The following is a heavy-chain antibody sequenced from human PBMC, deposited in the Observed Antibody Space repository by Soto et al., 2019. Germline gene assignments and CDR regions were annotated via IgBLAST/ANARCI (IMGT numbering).Heavy chain of an antibody. V-gene: IGHV4-34*01. CDR3: ARRGGGIVATTLDY. Sequence: QVQLQQWGAGLLKPSETLSLTCAVYGGSFSGYYWSWIRQPPGKGLEWIGEINHSGSTNYNPSLKSRVTISVDTSKNQFSLKLSSVTAADTAVYYCARRGGGIVATTLDYWGQGTLVTVSS. J-gene: IGHJ4*02. CDR2: INHSGST. CDR1: GGSFSGYY. D-gene: IGHD5-12*01.